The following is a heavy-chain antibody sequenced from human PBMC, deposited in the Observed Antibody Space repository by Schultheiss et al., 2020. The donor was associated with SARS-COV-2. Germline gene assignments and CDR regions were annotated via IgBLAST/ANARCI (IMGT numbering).Heavy chain of an antibody. CDR1: GFTFSSFA. J-gene: IGHJ4*02. CDR3: TTDPCDY. Sequence: GESLKISCAASGFTFSSFAMSWVRQAPGKGLEWVGRIKSKTDGGTTDYAAPVKGRFTISRDDSKNTLYLQMNSLKTEDTAVYYCTTDPCDYWGQGTLVTVSS. CDR2: IKSKTDGGTT. V-gene: IGHV3-15*01.